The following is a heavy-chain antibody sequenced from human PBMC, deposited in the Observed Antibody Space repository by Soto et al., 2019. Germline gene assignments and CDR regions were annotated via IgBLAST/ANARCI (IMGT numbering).Heavy chain of an antibody. Sequence: VASVKVSCKSSGYSFTSYGVSWVRQAPGQGLEWLGWISVYTGNTKQAQKFQDRVTLTTEASTNTAYMELRNLRSDDTAVYYCARDRCTTDRCYTHNFDGWGQGTKVTVYS. V-gene: IGHV1-18*04. CDR1: GYSFTSYG. CDR2: ISVYTGNT. J-gene: IGHJ6*02. D-gene: IGHD2-8*01. CDR3: ARDRCTTDRCYTHNFDG.